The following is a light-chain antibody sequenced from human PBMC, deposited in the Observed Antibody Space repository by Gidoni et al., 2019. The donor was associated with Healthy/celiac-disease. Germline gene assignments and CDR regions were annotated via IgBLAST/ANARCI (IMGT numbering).Light chain of an antibody. J-gene: IGKJ5*01. CDR2: DAS. V-gene: IGKV1-33*01. CDR3: QQYDNLPIT. CDR1: QDISNY. Sequence: DIQMTQSPSSLSASVGDRVTITCQASQDISNYLTWYQKKPGKAPKLLIYDASNLETGGPSRFSGSGSGTDFSFPISSLQPEDIATYYCQQYDNLPITFGQGTRLEIK.